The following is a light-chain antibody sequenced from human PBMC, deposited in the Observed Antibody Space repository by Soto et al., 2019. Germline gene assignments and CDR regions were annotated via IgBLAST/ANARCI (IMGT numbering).Light chain of an antibody. J-gene: IGKJ3*01. CDR3: HQYVTSPT. V-gene: IGKV3-20*01. CDR2: GAS. CDR1: QSLAGNY. Sequence: EIVLTQSPGTLSLSPRERATLSCRASQSLAGNYLAWYQQKPGQAPRLLISGASSRATGVPDRFSGSGSGTDFPLTISRLEPEDFAVYHCHQYVTSPTSGPGTKVEIK.